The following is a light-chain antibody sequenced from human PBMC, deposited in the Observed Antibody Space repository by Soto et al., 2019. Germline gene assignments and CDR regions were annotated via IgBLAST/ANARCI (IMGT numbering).Light chain of an antibody. J-gene: IGKJ1*01. CDR3: QQYNSYSRT. Sequence: QMTQSPSSVSAYVEDIATITCPASQGVSDWVAWYQQKPGEAPKLLIYGSSSLLSGVPSRFSGSGSGTEFTLTISSLQPDDFATYYCQQYNSYSRTFGQGT. CDR2: GSS. CDR1: QGVSDW. V-gene: IGKV1-12*01.